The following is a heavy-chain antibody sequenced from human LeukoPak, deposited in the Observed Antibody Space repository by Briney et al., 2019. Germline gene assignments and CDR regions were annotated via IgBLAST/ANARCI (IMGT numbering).Heavy chain of an antibody. Sequence: PGGSLRLSCAASGFTFSTYAMSWVRQAPGKGLEWVSLISGSGGSTYYADSVKGRFTISRDNGKNTLSLQMNSLRAEDTALYCCAKERLTTTTFDSWGRGTLVTVSS. V-gene: IGHV3-23*01. D-gene: IGHD4-11*01. CDR1: GFTFSTYA. CDR3: AKERLTTTTFDS. J-gene: IGHJ4*02. CDR2: ISGSGGST.